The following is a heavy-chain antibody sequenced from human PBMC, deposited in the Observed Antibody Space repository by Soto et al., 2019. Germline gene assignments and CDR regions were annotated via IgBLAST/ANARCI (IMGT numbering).Heavy chain of an antibody. CDR3: ARHTYAGRDYDSSGYYYVVAFDI. CDR1: GYSFTSYW. V-gene: IGHV5-10-1*01. J-gene: IGHJ3*02. D-gene: IGHD3-22*01. Sequence: ESLKISCKGSGYSFTSYWISWVRQMPGKGLEWMGRIDPSDSYTNYSPSFQGHVTTSADKSISTAYLQWSSLKASDTAMYYCARHTYAGRDYDSSGYYYVVAFDIWGQGTMVTVSS. CDR2: IDPSDSYT.